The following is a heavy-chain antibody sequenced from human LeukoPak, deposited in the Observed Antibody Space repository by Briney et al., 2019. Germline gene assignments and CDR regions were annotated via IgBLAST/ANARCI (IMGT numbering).Heavy chain of an antibody. J-gene: IGHJ4*02. CDR3: ARVGGSGSYDYFDY. D-gene: IGHD3-10*01. V-gene: IGHV4-59*01. Sequence: SETLSLTCAVYGGSFSGYYWSWIRQPPGKGLEWIGYIYYSGSTNYNPSLKSRVTISVDTSKNQFSLKLSSVTAADTAVYYCARVGGSGSYDYFDYWGQGTLVTVSS. CDR2: IYYSGST. CDR1: GGSFSGYY.